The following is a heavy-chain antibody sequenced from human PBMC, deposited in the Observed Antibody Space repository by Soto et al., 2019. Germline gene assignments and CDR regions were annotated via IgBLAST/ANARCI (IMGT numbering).Heavy chain of an antibody. D-gene: IGHD3-9*01. V-gene: IGHV4-30-2*05. CDR1: GGSISSGGYS. J-gene: IGHJ5*02. Sequence: SETLSLTCAVSGGSISSGGYSWSWIRQPPGKGLEWIGYIYHSGSTYYNPSLKSRVTISVDTSKNQFSLKLSSVTAADTAVYYCARTYDILTGYLGYNWFDPWGQGTLVTVSS. CDR3: ARTYDILTGYLGYNWFDP. CDR2: IYHSGST.